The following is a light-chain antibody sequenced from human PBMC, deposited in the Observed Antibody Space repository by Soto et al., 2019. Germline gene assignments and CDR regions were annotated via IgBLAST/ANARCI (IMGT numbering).Light chain of an antibody. V-gene: IGLV2-11*01. CDR2: DVT. CDR3: ASWDDRLNAVV. CDR1: NSDVGTFYF. J-gene: IGLJ2*01. Sequence: QSALTQPRSVSGSPGQSVTISCTGTNSDVGTFYFVSWYQQYPDKGPKLIIYDVTERPSGVPARFSGSKSGNTASLTISGLQAEDEADYYCASWDDRLNAVVFGGGTKLTVL.